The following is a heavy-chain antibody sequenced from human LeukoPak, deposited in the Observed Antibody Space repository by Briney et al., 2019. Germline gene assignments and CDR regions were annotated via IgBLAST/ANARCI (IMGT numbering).Heavy chain of an antibody. D-gene: IGHD6-13*01. CDR1: GFTFSSYA. V-gene: IGHV3-23*01. Sequence: HPGGSLRLSCAASGFTFSSYAMSWVRQAPGKGLEWDSVVSGSGGSTYYADSVKGRFTISRDNSKNTLYLQMSSLRAEDTAVYYCAKAVRGYSSSSDYWGQGTLVTVSS. CDR2: VSGSGGST. J-gene: IGHJ4*02. CDR3: AKAVRGYSSSSDY.